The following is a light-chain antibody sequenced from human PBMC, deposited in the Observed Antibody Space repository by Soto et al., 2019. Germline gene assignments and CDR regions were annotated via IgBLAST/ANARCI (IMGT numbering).Light chain of an antibody. CDR3: QQYDNSPIT. J-gene: IGKJ5*01. CDR2: DAS. CDR1: QSISSNY. Sequence: EIVLTQSPGTLSLSPGERATLSCRASQSISSNYVAWYQQKPGQAPRLLIYDASSRATGIPNRFSGTGSETDFTLTISRLEPEDFAVYYCQQYDNSPITFGQGTRLEIK. V-gene: IGKV3-20*01.